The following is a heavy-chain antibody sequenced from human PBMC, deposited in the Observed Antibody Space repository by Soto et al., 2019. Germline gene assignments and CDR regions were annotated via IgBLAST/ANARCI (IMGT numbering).Heavy chain of an antibody. D-gene: IGHD2-15*01. CDR1: GFTFSSYA. V-gene: IGHV3-23*01. CDR2: ISGSGGST. CDR3: AKVPPRVGYCSGGSCYSAYSRS. J-gene: IGHJ4*02. Sequence: EVQLLESGGGLVQPGGSLRLSCAASGFTFSSYAMSWVRQAPGKGLEWVSAISGSGGSTYYADSVKGRFTISRDNSKNTLYLQMNSLRAEDSAVYYCAKVPPRVGYCSGGSCYSAYSRSWGPGTLVTVSS.